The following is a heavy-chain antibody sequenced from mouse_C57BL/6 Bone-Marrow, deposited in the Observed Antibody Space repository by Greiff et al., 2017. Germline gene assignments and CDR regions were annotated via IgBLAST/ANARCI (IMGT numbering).Heavy chain of an antibody. CDR2: IDPENGDT. D-gene: IGHD1-1*01. Sequence: VQLKQSGAELVRPGASVKLSCTASGFNIKDDYMHWVKQRPEQGLEWIGWIDPENGDTEYASKFQGKATITADTSSNTAYLQLSSLTSEDTAVYYCTSITTVPFDYWGRGTALTVSS. V-gene: IGHV14-4*01. CDR1: GFNIKDDY. J-gene: IGHJ2*01. CDR3: TSITTVPFDY.